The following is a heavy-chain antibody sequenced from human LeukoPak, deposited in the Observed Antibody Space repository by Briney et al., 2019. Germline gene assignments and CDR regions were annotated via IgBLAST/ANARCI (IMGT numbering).Heavy chain of an antibody. D-gene: IGHD2-15*01. CDR3: ARDREYCSGGSCYSWFDP. J-gene: IGHJ5*02. V-gene: IGHV1-24*01. Sequence: ASVKVSCKVSGYTLTELSMHWVRQAPGRGLEWMGGFDPEDGETIYAQKFQGRVTMTEDTSTDTAYMELSSLRSDDTAVYYCARDREYCSGGSCYSWFDPWGQGTLVTVSS. CDR2: FDPEDGET. CDR1: GYTLTELS.